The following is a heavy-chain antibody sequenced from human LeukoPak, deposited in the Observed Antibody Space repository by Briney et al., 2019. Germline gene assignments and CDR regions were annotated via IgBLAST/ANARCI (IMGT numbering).Heavy chain of an antibody. CDR3: ARRTGVSRLKVGGPYYGSGRDPGYYYYGMDV. V-gene: IGHV4-59*08. CDR1: GGSISSYY. D-gene: IGHD3-10*01. CDR2: IYYSGST. J-gene: IGHJ6*02. Sequence: PSETLSLTCTVSGGSISSYYWSWIRQPPGKGLEWIGYIYYSGSTNYNPSLKSRVTISVDTSKNQFSLKLSSVTAADTAVYYCARRTGVSRLKVGGPYYGSGRDPGYYYYGMDVWGQGTTVTVSS.